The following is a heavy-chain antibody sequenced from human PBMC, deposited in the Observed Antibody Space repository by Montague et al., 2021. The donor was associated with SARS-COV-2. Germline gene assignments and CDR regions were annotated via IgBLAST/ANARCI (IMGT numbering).Heavy chain of an antibody. D-gene: IGHD3-10*01. J-gene: IGHJ4*02. Sequence: SLRLSCAASGFTFGNYAVSWVRQAPGKGLEWVGFIGSKLYGETTEYAASVNGRFTISRDDPNRVAYLQMNSLKTEDTAVYYCASQYYYHRTGELSDFWGQGTLVTVSS. CDR2: IGSKLYGETT. CDR1: GFTFGNYA. V-gene: IGHV3-49*04. CDR3: ASQYYYHRTGELSDF.